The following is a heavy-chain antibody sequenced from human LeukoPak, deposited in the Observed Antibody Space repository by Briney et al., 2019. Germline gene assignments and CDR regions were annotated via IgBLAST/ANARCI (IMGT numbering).Heavy chain of an antibody. V-gene: IGHV3-23*01. CDR2: ISVSGAST. D-gene: IGHD2-8*01. J-gene: IGHJ4*02. CDR1: GFTFSSYT. CDR3: AKDMMVYAILSVQFDF. Sequence: GGSLRLSCAASGFTFSSYTMSWVRQAPGKGLEWVSMISVSGASTYYADSVKGRFTISRDNSKNTLYLQMNSLRAEDTAVYYCAKDMMVYAILSVQFDFWGQGTLVSVSS.